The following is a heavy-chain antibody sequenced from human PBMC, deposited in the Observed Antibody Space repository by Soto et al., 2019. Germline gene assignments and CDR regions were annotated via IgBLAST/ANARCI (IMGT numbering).Heavy chain of an antibody. V-gene: IGHV4-34*12. J-gene: IGHJ3*01. CDR3: ARSPLGYDYGRQTWREVGDSFDV. CDR1: NSSLGAFH. CDR2: LIHVGST. D-gene: IGHD3-10*02. Sequence: PAETLSLPCDLYNSSLGAFHWTWIRQPPGKGWEWIGALIHVGSTNYNPSLKSRVTFSLDTSTSTFSLHRMSVTAADTAVYYCARSPLGYDYGRQTWREVGDSFDVWGRGTSVT.